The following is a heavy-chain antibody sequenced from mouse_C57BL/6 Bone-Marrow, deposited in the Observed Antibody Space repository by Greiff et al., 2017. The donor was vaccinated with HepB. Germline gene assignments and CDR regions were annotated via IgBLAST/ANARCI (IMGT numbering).Heavy chain of an antibody. CDR3: ARDPFDGYYPDY. J-gene: IGHJ2*01. V-gene: IGHV5-4*01. CDR1: GFTFSSYA. Sequence: EVQVVESGGGLVKPGGSLKLSCAASGFTFSSYAMSLVRQTPEKRLEWVATISDGGSYTYYPDNVKGRFTISRDNAKNNLYLQMSHLKSEDTAMYYCARDPFDGYYPDYWGQGTTLTVSS. D-gene: IGHD2-3*01. CDR2: ISDGGSYT.